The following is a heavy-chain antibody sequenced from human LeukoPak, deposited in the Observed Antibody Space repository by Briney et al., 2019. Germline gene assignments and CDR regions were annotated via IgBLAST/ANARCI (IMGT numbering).Heavy chain of an antibody. V-gene: IGHV3-30*02. J-gene: IGHJ4*02. CDR2: ILSDGSKE. Sequence: GGSLRLSCAASGFIFSSYGMHWVRQAPGKGLEWVAVILSDGSKEFYTDSVKGRFTISRDDSKNTLYLHMTSLRAEDTAVYYCTNSDDYGDYWGQGTLVTVSS. CDR1: GFIFSSYG. CDR3: TNSDDYGDY.